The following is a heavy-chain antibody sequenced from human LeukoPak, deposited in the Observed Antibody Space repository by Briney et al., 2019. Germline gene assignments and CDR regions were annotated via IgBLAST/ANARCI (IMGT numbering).Heavy chain of an antibody. Sequence: PSQTLSLTCTVSGGSISSGDYYWSWIRQPPGKGLEWIGHIYYSGSTYYNPSLKSRVTISVDTSKNQFSLKLSSVTAADTAVYYCAREEIWFGELSGFDYWGQGTLVTVSS. D-gene: IGHD3-10*01. CDR1: GGSISSGDYY. CDR2: IYYSGST. V-gene: IGHV4-30-4*01. CDR3: AREEIWFGELSGFDY. J-gene: IGHJ4*02.